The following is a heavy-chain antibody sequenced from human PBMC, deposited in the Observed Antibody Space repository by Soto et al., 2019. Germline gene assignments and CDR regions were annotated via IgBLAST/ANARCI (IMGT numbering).Heavy chain of an antibody. J-gene: IGHJ5*02. CDR2: IYYSGST. Sequence: QLQLQESGPGLVKPSETLSLTCTVSGGSISSSSYYWGWIRQPPGKGLEWIGSIYYSGSTYYNPSLKSRVTISVDTSKNQFSLKLSSVTAADTAVYYCASPGQYSSSWWGTNWFDPWGQGTLVTVSS. CDR1: GGSISSSSYY. V-gene: IGHV4-39*01. CDR3: ASPGQYSSSWWGTNWFDP. D-gene: IGHD6-13*01.